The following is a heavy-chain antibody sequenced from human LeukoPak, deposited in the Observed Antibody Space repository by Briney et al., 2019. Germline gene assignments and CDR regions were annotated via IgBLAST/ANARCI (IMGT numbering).Heavy chain of an antibody. J-gene: IGHJ4*02. CDR2: IKQDGSEK. CDR3: VTEVLVAFYY. Sequence: GGSLRLSCAASGVMFPSYWMTWVRQAPGKGLEWVANIKQDGSEKYYVDSVKGRFTISRDNAKNSVYLQMNSLRAEDTALYYCVTEVLVAFYYWGQGTLVTVSS. D-gene: IGHD2-2*01. CDR1: GVMFPSYW. V-gene: IGHV3-7*03.